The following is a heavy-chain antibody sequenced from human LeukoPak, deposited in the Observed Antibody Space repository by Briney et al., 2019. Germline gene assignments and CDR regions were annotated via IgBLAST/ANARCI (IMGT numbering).Heavy chain of an antibody. J-gene: IGHJ4*02. D-gene: IGHD5-12*01. CDR3: ARGNGGYAVY. CDR2: IYYSGST. CDR1: GGSISSYY. V-gene: IGHV4-59*01. Sequence: SETLSLTCTVSGGSISSYYWSWIREPPGEGLEWIGYIYYSGSTNYSPSLKSRVTISVDTSKNQFSLKLSSVTAADTAIFYCARGNGGYAVYWGQGTLVTVSS.